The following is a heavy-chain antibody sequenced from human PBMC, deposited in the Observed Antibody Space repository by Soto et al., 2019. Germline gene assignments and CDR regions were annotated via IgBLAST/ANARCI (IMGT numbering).Heavy chain of an antibody. CDR3: AKADPMIVVVITGY. CDR2: ISYDGSNK. CDR1: GFTFSSYG. D-gene: IGHD3-22*01. Sequence: QVQLVESGGGVVQPGRSLRLSCAASGFTFSSYGMHWVRQAPGKGLEWVAVISYDGSNKYYADSVKGRFTISRDNSKNTLYLQMNSLRAEDTAVYYCAKADPMIVVVITGYWGQGTLVTVSS. J-gene: IGHJ4*02. V-gene: IGHV3-30*18.